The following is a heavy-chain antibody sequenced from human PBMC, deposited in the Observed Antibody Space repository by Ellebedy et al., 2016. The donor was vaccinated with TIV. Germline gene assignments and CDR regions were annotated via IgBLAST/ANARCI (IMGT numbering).Heavy chain of an antibody. CDR2: IDPSDSYT. V-gene: IGHV5-10-1*01. CDR1: GYSFTSYW. CDR3: ARPDSSGYLDFDY. J-gene: IGHJ4*02. Sequence: GESLKISCKGSGYSFTSYWIGWVRQMPGKGLEWMGRIDPSDSYTNYSPSFQGHVTISADKSISTADLQWSSLKASDTAMYYCARPDSSGYLDFDYWGQGTLVTVSS. D-gene: IGHD3-22*01.